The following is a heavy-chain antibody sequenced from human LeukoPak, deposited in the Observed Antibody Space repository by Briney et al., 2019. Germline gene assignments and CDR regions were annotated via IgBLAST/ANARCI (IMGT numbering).Heavy chain of an antibody. D-gene: IGHD2-15*01. CDR3: AKAVVAATSGAFDI. CDR1: GFTFSSYA. V-gene: IGHV3-23*01. J-gene: IGHJ3*02. Sequence: GGSLRLSCAASGFTFSSYAMSWVRQAPGKGLEWVSAISGSGGSTYYADSVKGRFTISRDNSQNTLYLQTNSLRAEDTAVYYCAKAVVAATSGAFDIWGQGTMVTVSS. CDR2: ISGSGGST.